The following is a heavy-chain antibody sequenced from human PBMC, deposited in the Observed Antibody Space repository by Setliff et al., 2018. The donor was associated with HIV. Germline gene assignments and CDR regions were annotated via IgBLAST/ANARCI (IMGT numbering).Heavy chain of an antibody. CDR1: GGSISSGNCY. Sequence: LSLTCTVSGGSISSGNCYWSWIRVPAGKGLEWIGHVYTDGSTNYNPSLNSRVTISVDMSKNQFSLKMNSLTAADTALYYCVSSWYWDFDFWGQGAQVTVSS. V-gene: IGHV4-61*09. CDR3: VSSWYWDFDF. D-gene: IGHD6-13*01. CDR2: VYTDGST. J-gene: IGHJ4*02.